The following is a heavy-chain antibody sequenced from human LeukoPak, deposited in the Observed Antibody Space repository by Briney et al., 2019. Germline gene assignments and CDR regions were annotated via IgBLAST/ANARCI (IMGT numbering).Heavy chain of an antibody. D-gene: IGHD5-12*01. V-gene: IGHV1-69*04. Sequence: SVKVSCKASGGTFSSYAISWVRQAPGQGLEWMGRIIPILGIANYAQKFQGRVTITADKSTSTAYMELSSLRSEDTAVYYCARAERGYSGYDSVYWGQGTLVTVSS. J-gene: IGHJ4*02. CDR2: IIPILGIA. CDR1: GGTFSSYA. CDR3: ARAERGYSGYDSVY.